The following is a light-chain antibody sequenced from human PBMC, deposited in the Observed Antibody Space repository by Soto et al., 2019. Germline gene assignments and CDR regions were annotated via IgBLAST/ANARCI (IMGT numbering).Light chain of an antibody. Sequence: EIVLTQSPATLSVSPGERATLSCRASQSVNKHLAWYQHKPGQAPRLLIYDTSYRATGIPARFSGSGSGTDFTLTITSLEPEDFAFYYCHQRQRWPRTFGQGTKVDIK. CDR3: HQRQRWPRT. CDR2: DTS. J-gene: IGKJ1*01. V-gene: IGKV3-11*01. CDR1: QSVNKH.